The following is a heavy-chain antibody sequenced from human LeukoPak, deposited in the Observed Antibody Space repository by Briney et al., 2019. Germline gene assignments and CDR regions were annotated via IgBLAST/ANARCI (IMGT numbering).Heavy chain of an antibody. CDR1: GYTFSNYD. CDR3: ARDFGCNASWFDP. CDR2: MNPNSGNT. V-gene: IGHV1-8*01. D-gene: IGHD4-23*01. J-gene: IGHJ5*02. Sequence: ASVTVSCKVSGYTFSNYDLNWVRQSAGQGPEWLGWMNPNSGNTGYAQKFQGRVTLTRSTSISTAYMEQRSLTSEDTAVYYCARDFGCNASWFDPWGQGTLVTVSS.